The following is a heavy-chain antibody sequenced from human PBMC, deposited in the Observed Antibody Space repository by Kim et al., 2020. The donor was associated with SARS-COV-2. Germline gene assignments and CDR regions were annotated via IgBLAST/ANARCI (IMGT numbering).Heavy chain of an antibody. CDR2: IKQDGSEK. CDR3: AREGGGYCSSTSCYGGYYYYYGMDV. CDR1: GFTFSSYW. V-gene: IGHV3-7*01. J-gene: IGHJ6*02. Sequence: GGSLRLSCAASGFTFSSYWMSWVRQAPGKGLEWVANIKQDGSEKYYVDSVKGRFTISRDNAKNSLYLQMNSLRAEDTAVYYCAREGGGYCSSTSCYGGYYYYYGMDVWGQGTTVTVSS. D-gene: IGHD2-2*01.